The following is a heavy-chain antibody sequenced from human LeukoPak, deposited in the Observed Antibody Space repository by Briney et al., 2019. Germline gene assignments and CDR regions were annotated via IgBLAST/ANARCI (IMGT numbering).Heavy chain of an antibody. J-gene: IGHJ6*03. CDR2: ISYSGTT. CDR3: ARRPSNYYYMDV. V-gene: IGHV4-59*01. CDR1: GGSISNYY. Sequence: SETLSLTCSVSGGSISNYYWTWIRQPPGKGLEWIGYISYSGTTNYNPSLKSRVTISVDTSKSQFSLKLTSVTAADTAVYYCARRPSNYYYMDVWGKGTTVTLSS.